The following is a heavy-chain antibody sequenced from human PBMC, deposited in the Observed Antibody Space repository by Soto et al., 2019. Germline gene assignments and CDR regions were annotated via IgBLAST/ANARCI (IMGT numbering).Heavy chain of an antibody. Sequence: GGSLRLSCAASGFTFSSYGMHWVRQAPGKGLEWVAVTWYDGSNKYYADSVKGRFTISRDNSKNTLYLQMNSLRAEDTAVYYCARTGSYTAFDYWGQGTLVTVSS. CDR1: GFTFSSYG. CDR2: TWYDGSNK. V-gene: IGHV3-33*01. D-gene: IGHD1-26*01. CDR3: ARTGSYTAFDY. J-gene: IGHJ4*02.